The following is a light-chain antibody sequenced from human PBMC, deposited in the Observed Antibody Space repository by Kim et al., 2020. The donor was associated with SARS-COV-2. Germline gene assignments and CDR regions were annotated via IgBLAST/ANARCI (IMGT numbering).Light chain of an antibody. CDR3: GTWDSSLTAVV. Sequence: GQQVTNSCSGGSVNIGNNYVSWYQQFPGTAPKLLIYDNNERPSGIPDRFSGSKSGTSATLGITGLQTGDEADYYCGTWDSSLTAVVFGGGTQLTVL. CDR2: DNN. J-gene: IGLJ2*01. CDR1: SVNIGNNY. V-gene: IGLV1-51*01.